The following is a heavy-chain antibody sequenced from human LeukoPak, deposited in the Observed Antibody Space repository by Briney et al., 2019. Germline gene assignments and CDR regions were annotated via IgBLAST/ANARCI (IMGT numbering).Heavy chain of an antibody. CDR1: GYSFTSYW. Sequence: GESLTISCKGSGYSFTSYWIGRVREMTGKGLECMGIIHPRDSETRYSPSVQGQVTMYVDKYLNTAYLQWTILKVSDTFFFFKQKTAYEILTGTPSSVRKNWFDSWGQGTLVTVSS. CDR2: IHPRDSET. V-gene: IGHV5-51*01. CDR3: QKTAYEILTGTPSSVRKNWFDS. D-gene: IGHD3-9*01. J-gene: IGHJ5*01.